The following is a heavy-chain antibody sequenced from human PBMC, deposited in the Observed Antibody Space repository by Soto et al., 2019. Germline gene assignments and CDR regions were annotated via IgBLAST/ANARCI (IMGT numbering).Heavy chain of an antibody. CDR2: INPSGGST. D-gene: IGHD6-13*01. CDR3: ARPGIAAAGAFDY. V-gene: IGHV1-46*03. CDR1: GGTFSSYA. Sequence: GASVKVSCTASGGTFSSYAISWVRQAPGQGLEWMGIINPSGGSTSYAQKFQGRVTMTRDTSTSTVYMELSRLKSEDTAVYYCARPGIAAAGAFDYWGPGTLVTVSS. J-gene: IGHJ4*02.